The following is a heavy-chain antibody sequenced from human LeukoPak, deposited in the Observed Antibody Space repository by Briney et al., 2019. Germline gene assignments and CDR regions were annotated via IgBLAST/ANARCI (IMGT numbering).Heavy chain of an antibody. CDR3: WRGTVTAPDY. V-gene: IGHV3-53*01. CDR1: GFTVSATY. CDR2: IYTGGNT. Sequence: PGGSLRLPCAASGFTVSATYMNWVRRAPGKGLEWVSIIYTGGNTYYAGSVNGRFTISRDISKNTLYLQMNSLRAEDTAVYYCWRGTVTAPDYWGQGTLVTVS. J-gene: IGHJ4*02. D-gene: IGHD4-17*01.